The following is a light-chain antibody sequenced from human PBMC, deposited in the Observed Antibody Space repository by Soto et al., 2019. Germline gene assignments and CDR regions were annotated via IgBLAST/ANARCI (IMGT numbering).Light chain of an antibody. CDR1: RDISVY. J-gene: IGKJ2*01. V-gene: IGKV1-33*01. Sequence: DIQMTQSPSSLSASIGDRVTITCQASRDISVYLNWYQHKPGKPPKLLVYDASNLQTGVPSRFRGSGSGTYFTLSISSLQPDDIATYYCQQYDNFPPYTFGQGTKLEIK. CDR2: DAS. CDR3: QQYDNFPPYT.